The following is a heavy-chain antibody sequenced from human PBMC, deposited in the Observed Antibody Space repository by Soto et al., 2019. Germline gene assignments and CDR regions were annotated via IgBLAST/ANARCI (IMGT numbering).Heavy chain of an antibody. J-gene: IGHJ4*02. V-gene: IGHV3-23*01. CDR3: AKDPSSCSSTSCYSPSPFDY. Sequence: GGSLRLSCAASGFTFSSYAMSWVRQAPGKWLEWVSAISGSGGSTYYADSVKGRFTISRDNSKNTLYLQMNSLRAEDTAVYYCAKDPSSCSSTSCYSPSPFDYWGQGTLVTVSS. CDR1: GFTFSSYA. D-gene: IGHD2-2*01. CDR2: ISGSGGST.